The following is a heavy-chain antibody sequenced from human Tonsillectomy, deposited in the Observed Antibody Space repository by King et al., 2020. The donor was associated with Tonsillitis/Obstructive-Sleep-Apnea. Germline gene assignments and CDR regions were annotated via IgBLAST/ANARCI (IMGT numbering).Heavy chain of an antibody. CDR2: IYYSGST. J-gene: IGHJ3*02. CDR1: GGSISSYY. D-gene: IGHD3-22*01. Sequence: QLQESGPGLVKPSETVSLTCTVSGGSISSYYWSWIRQPPGKGLEWIGYIYYSGSTNYNPSLKSRVTISVDTSKNQFSLKLSSVTAADTAVYYCAAYDSSGYYHAFDIWGQGTMVTVSS. CDR3: AAYDSSGYYHAFDI. V-gene: IGHV4-59*01.